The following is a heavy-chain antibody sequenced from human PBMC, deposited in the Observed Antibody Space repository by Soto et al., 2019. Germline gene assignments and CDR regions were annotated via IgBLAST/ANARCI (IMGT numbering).Heavy chain of an antibody. CDR2: ISGGGGSS. J-gene: IGHJ6*02. D-gene: IGHD2-2*01. CDR1: GFTFSSYA. Sequence: GGSLRLSCAASGFTFSSYAMNWVRQAPGKGLEWVSGISGGGGSSYYADSVKGRFTISRDNSKNTLYLQMNSLRAEDTAVYYCAKGDDGSRSVARYKGGDYHYYYDMDVWGQGTTVTVSS. V-gene: IGHV3-23*01. CDR3: AKGDDGSRSVARYKGGDYHYYYDMDV.